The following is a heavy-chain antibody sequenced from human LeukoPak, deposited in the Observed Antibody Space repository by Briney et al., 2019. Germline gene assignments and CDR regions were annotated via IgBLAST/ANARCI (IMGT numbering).Heavy chain of an antibody. CDR1: GYSFIGYY. CDR3: VRDGAFDI. V-gene: IGHV1-2*02. CDR2: INPNNGGT. Sequence: GASVNVSCKASGYSFIGYYIHWVRQAPGQGLEWMGWINPNNGGTNYAQKFQGRVTMTRDTSISTASMELSRLRSDDTAVYYCVRDGAFDIWGQGTMVTVSS. J-gene: IGHJ3*02.